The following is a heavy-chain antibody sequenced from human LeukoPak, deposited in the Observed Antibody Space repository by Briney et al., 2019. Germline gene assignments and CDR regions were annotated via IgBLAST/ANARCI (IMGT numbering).Heavy chain of an antibody. J-gene: IGHJ4*02. Sequence: SETLSLTCTVSGGSISSYYWSWIRQPPGKGLEWIGYIYYSGTTNYNPSLKSRVTISVDTSKNQFSLKLSSVTAADTAVYYCARHYNYLYYFDYWGQGTLVTVSS. CDR2: IYYSGTT. D-gene: IGHD5-24*01. V-gene: IGHV4-59*01. CDR1: GGSISSYY. CDR3: ARHYNYLYYFDY.